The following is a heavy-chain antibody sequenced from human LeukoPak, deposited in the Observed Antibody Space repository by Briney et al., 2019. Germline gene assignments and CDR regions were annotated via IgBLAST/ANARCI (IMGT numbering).Heavy chain of an antibody. CDR3: ARDRDCGDGGCYPHFDY. CDR1: GFTFSSNW. J-gene: IGHJ4*02. Sequence: GGSLRLSCAASGFTFSSNWMSWVRQAPGKGLEWVANIRQDGSDKYYIDSVKGRFTISRDNAKNSLSLQMNSLRAEDTAVYYCARDRDCGDGGCYPHFDYWGQGVQVTVSS. CDR2: IRQDGSDK. D-gene: IGHD2-15*01. V-gene: IGHV3-7*01.